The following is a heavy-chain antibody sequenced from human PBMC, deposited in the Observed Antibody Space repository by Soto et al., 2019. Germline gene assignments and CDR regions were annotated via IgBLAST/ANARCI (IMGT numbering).Heavy chain of an antibody. V-gene: IGHV1-2*02. CDR2: INPNSGGT. CDR3: ARWPNCCGWYRSSYYYYYYVDV. D-gene: IGHD6-19*01. Sequence: ASVKVSCKASGYTFTGYYMHWVRQAPGQGLEWMGWINPNSGGTNYAQKFQGGDTMTRDTSISTAYMVLSRLRSDDTAVYYCARWPNCCGWYRSSYYYYYYVDVWGKGTTVTVSS. J-gene: IGHJ6*03. CDR1: GYTFTGYY.